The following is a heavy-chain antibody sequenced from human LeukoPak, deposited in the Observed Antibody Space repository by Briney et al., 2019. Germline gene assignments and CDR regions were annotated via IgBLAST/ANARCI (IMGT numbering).Heavy chain of an antibody. CDR2: ISWNSGSI. V-gene: IGHV3-9*01. J-gene: IGHJ3*02. CDR3: AKDMHYDSSGYEGAFDI. D-gene: IGHD3-22*01. CDR1: GFTFDDYA. Sequence: GGSLRLSCAASGFTFDDYAMHWVRQAPGKGLEWVSGISWNSGSIGYADSVKGRFTISRDNAKNSLYLQMNSLRAEDTALYYCAKDMHYDSSGYEGAFDIWGQGTMVTVSS.